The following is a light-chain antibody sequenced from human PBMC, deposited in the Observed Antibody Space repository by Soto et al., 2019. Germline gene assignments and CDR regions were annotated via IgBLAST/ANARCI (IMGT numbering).Light chain of an antibody. J-gene: IGLJ1*01. Sequence: QSVLTQPPSASGSLGQSVTISCTGTASDVGVYNYVSWYQQHPGKAPKLMIYYDDLLPSGVSDRFSGSKSGTSASLAISGLQSEDEADYYCAAWDDSLNGYVFGTGTKVTVL. V-gene: IGLV2-8*01. CDR3: AAWDDSLNGYV. CDR2: YDD. CDR1: ASDVGVYNY.